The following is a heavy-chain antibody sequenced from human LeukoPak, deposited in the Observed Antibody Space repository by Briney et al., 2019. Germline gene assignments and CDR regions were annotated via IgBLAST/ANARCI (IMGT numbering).Heavy chain of an antibody. Sequence: GGSLRLSCAASGFTFSSYSMNWVRQAPGKGLEWVSSISSSSSYIYYADSVKGRFTISRDNAKNSLYLQMNSLRAEDTAVYYCVRGVVVVPAARWFDPWGQGTLVTVSS. V-gene: IGHV3-21*01. D-gene: IGHD2-2*01. CDR3: VRGVVVVPAARWFDP. CDR2: ISSSSSYI. CDR1: GFTFSSYS. J-gene: IGHJ5*02.